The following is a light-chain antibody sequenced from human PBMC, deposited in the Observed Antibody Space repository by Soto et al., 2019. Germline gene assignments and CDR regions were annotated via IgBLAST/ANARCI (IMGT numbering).Light chain of an antibody. CDR2: FSS. CDR3: QQTYSTPRT. V-gene: IGKV1-39*01. Sequence: DIQMTQSPSSLSASVGDRFTISCRAGQNISNFLYWYQQKPGRTPKLLIYFSSRLQNGVPSRFSGSGSGTDFTLTITSLQPEDFATYYCQQTYSTPRTFGRGTKVDI. J-gene: IGKJ1*01. CDR1: QNISNF.